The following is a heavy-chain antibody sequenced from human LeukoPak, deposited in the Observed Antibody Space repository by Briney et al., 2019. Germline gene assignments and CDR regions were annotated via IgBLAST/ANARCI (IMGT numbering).Heavy chain of an antibody. Sequence: GGSLRLSCAASGFTFSSYEMNWVRQAQGRGRGGVSYIISSGSTIYYADSVKGRFTISRDNAKNSLYLQMNSLRAEDTAVYYCARAHRIQLWSQSYYFDYWGQGTLVTVSS. D-gene: IGHD5-18*01. J-gene: IGHJ4*02. CDR2: IISSGSTI. CDR3: ARAHRIQLWSQSYYFDY. V-gene: IGHV3-48*03. CDR1: GFTFSSYE.